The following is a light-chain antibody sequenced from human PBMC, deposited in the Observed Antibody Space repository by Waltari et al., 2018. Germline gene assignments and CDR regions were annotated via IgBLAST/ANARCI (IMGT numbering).Light chain of an antibody. J-gene: IGKJ4*01. CDR3: QQRRSWPLT. CDR2: DTS. Sequence: DIVLTQSPAILSLSPGERASLSCRASQRVSNYLAWYQQKPGQAPTLLIYDTSNRATGIPARFSGSGFGTDFTLTISNLEPEDFAIYYCQQRRSWPLTFGGGTKVEIK. V-gene: IGKV3-11*01. CDR1: QRVSNY.